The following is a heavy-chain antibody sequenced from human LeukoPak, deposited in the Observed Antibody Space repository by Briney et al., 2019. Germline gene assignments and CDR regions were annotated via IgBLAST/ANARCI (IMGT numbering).Heavy chain of an antibody. CDR2: INPSGGST. CDR3: ARDYGPGSFPDGMDV. CDR1: GYTFTSYY. D-gene: IGHD3-10*01. J-gene: IGHJ6*02. V-gene: IGHV1-46*01. Sequence: ASVKVSCKASGYTFTSYYMHWVRQAPGQGLEWMGIINPSGGSTSYAQKFQGRVTMTRDTSTSTVYMELSSLRSEDTAVYYCARDYGPGSFPDGMDVWGQGTTVTVSS.